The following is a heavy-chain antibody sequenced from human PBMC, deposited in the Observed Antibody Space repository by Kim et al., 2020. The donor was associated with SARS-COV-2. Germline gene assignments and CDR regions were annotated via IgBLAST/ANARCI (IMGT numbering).Heavy chain of an antibody. V-gene: IGHV1-46*03. CDR1: GYTFTSYY. J-gene: IGHJ5*02. CDR3: ARRMTKFFDP. Sequence: ASVKVSCKASGYTFTSYYIHWVRQAPGQGLEWMGIINPSRGSTTYGKKFQGRVTMTRETSTSTVYMELSSLRSPDTGVYYCARRMTKFFDPWGPGTLVTVSS. D-gene: IGHD3-16*01. CDR2: INPSRGST.